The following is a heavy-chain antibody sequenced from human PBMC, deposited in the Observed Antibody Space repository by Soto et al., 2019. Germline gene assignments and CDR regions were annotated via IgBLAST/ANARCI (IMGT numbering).Heavy chain of an antibody. CDR2: ISYDGSNK. V-gene: IGHV3-30-3*01. Sequence: GGSLRLSCAASGFTFSNYAMHWVRQAPGKGLEWVAVISYDGSNKYYADSVKGRFTISRDNSKNTLYLQMNSLRPEDTAVYYCAREEWAQYDLDYWDQGTLVTVSS. CDR3: AREEWAQYDLDY. CDR1: GFTFSNYA. D-gene: IGHD3-3*01. J-gene: IGHJ4*02.